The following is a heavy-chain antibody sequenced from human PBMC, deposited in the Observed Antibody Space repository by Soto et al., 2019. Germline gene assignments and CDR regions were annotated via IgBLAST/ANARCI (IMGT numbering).Heavy chain of an antibody. Sequence: GGSLRLSCAASGFTFSGSAMHWVRQASGKGLEWVGRIRSKANSYATAYAASVKGRFTISRDDSKNTAYLQMNSLKTEDTAVYYCTRNVDIIPANYYYYGMDVWGQGTTVTVSS. V-gene: IGHV3-73*01. CDR3: TRNVDIIPANYYYYGMDV. D-gene: IGHD5-12*01. J-gene: IGHJ6*02. CDR1: GFTFSGSA. CDR2: IRSKANSYAT.